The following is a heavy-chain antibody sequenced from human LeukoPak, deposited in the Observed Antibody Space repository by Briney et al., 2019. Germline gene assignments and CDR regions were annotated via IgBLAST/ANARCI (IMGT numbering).Heavy chain of an antibody. CDR2: IIPIFGTA. D-gene: IGHD1-26*01. CDR3: ARESGSYYEGAFDI. CDR1: GGTFSSYA. Sequence: SVKVSCTASGGTFSSYAISWVRQAPGQGLEWMGGIIPIFGTANYAQKFQGRVTITADESTSTAYMELSSLRSEDTAVYYCARESGSYYEGAFDIWGQGTMVTVSS. J-gene: IGHJ3*02. V-gene: IGHV1-69*13.